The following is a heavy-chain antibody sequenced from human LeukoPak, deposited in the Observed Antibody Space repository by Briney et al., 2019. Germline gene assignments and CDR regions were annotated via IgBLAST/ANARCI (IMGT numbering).Heavy chain of an antibody. CDR2: IRYDGSNK. V-gene: IGHV3-30*02. CDR3: AKDGGTHGEYYSYYMDV. J-gene: IGHJ6*03. CDR1: GFTFSTYG. Sequence: PGGSLRLSCAASGFTFSTYGVHWVRQAPSKGLEWVAFIRYDGSNKYADSVKGRFTISRDNSKNTLFLQMNSLRAEDTAVYYCAKDGGTHGEYYSYYMDVWGKGTTVTVSS. D-gene: IGHD2-15*01.